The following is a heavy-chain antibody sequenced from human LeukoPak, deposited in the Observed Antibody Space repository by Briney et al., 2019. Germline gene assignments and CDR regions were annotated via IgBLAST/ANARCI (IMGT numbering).Heavy chain of an antibody. Sequence: GRSLRLSCAASGFTFSSHAMHWVRQAPGKGLEWVAVISYDGSNKYYADSVKGRFTISRDNSKNTLYLQMNSLRAEDTAVYYCARDRMQWLVRVVDYWGQGTLVTVSS. D-gene: IGHD6-19*01. CDR1: GFTFSSHA. CDR3: ARDRMQWLVRVVDY. J-gene: IGHJ4*02. CDR2: ISYDGSNK. V-gene: IGHV3-30*04.